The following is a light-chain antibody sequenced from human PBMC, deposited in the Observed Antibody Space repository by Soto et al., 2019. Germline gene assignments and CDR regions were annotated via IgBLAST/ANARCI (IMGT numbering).Light chain of an antibody. CDR3: QRYNAYSRT. CDR1: QSIDTS. CDR2: KAS. J-gene: IGKJ1*01. Sequence: DIQMTQSPSTLSASIGDRVTITCRASQSIDTSLAWYQQKPGKAPKLLIYKASSLQSGVPSRFSGSGSGTEFTLTISSLQPDDFATYSCQRYNAYSRTFGQGTEVEVK. V-gene: IGKV1-5*03.